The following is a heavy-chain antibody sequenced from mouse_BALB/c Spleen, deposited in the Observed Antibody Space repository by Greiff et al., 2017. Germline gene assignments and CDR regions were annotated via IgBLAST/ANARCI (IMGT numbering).Heavy chain of an antibody. CDR3: ARVRQPYAMDY. D-gene: IGHD6-1*01. V-gene: IGHV5-12-2*01. CDR1: GFTFSSYT. J-gene: IGHJ4*01. CDR2: ISNGGGST. Sequence: EVMLVESGGGLVQPGGSLKLSCAASGFTFSSYTMSWVRQTPEKRLEWVAYISNGGGSTYYPDTVKGRFTISRDNAKNTLYLQMSSLKSEDTAMYYCARVRQPYAMDYWGQGTTVTVSS.